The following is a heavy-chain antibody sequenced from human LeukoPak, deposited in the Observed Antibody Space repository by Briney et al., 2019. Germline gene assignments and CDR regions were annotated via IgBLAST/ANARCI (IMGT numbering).Heavy chain of an antibody. CDR2: INHSGST. V-gene: IGHV4-34*01. CDR3: ARGGEYCSSTSCYTIGFDY. D-gene: IGHD2-2*02. Sequence: SETLSLTCAVYGGSFSGYYWSWIRQPPGKGLEWMGEINHSGSTNYNPSLKSRVTISVDTSKNQFSLKLSSVTAADTAVYYCARGGEYCSSTSCYTIGFDYWGQGTLVTVSS. J-gene: IGHJ4*02. CDR1: GGSFSGYY.